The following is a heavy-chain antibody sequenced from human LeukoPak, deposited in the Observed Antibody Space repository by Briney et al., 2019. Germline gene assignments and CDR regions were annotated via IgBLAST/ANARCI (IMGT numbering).Heavy chain of an antibody. V-gene: IGHV1-18*01. CDR3: AASVYYGGNSFGYYYGMDV. D-gene: IGHD4-23*01. J-gene: IGHJ6*02. Sequence: ASVKVSCKASGYTFTSYGISWVRQAPGQGLEWMGWISAYNGNTNYAQKLQGRVTMTTDTSTSTAYMELRSLRSDDTAVYYCAASVYYGGNSFGYYYGMDVWSQGTMVTVSS. CDR1: GYTFTSYG. CDR2: ISAYNGNT.